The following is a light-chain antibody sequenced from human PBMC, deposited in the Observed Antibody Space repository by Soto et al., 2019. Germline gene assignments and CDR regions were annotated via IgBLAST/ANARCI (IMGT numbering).Light chain of an antibody. CDR3: ATWDSSLSAAV. J-gene: IGLJ2*01. V-gene: IGLV1-51*01. Sequence: QSVMTQPPSVSAAPGQKVTISCSGSSSNIGGNSVSWYQQLPGTAPKLLIYDDNKRPSGIPDRFSGSKSGTSATLGITGFQTGDEADYYCATWDSSLSAAVFGGGTKLTVL. CDR1: SSNIGGNS. CDR2: DDN.